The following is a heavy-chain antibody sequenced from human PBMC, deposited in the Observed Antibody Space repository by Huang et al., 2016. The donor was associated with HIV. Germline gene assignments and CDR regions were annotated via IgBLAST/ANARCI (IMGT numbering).Heavy chain of an antibody. V-gene: IGHV1-2*02. CDR2: IRPNSGDT. CDR1: GYTFTGYY. D-gene: IGHD1-26*01. CDR3: ARGSASVGFPSFDY. J-gene: IGHJ4*02. Sequence: QVQLVQSGAEVKKPGASVKVSCKASGYTFTGYYMHWVRQAPGQGLQWRGLIRPNSGDTYYGQEFQGRVTMTLDTSVSTAYMELTSLRSDDTAVYYCARGSASVGFPSFDYWGQGTLATVSS.